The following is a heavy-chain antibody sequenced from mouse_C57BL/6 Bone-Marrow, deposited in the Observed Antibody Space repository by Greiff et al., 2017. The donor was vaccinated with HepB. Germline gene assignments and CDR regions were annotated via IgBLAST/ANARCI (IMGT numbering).Heavy chain of an antibody. J-gene: IGHJ1*03. CDR2: ISSGSSTI. CDR3: ARGYYGSSPYWYCDV. V-gene: IGHV5-17*01. CDR1: GFTFSDYG. D-gene: IGHD1-1*01. Sequence: EVQLVESGGGLVKPGGSLKLSCAASGFTFSDYGMHWVRQAPEKGLEGVAYISSGSSTIYYADTVKGRFTISRDNAKNTLVLQMTSLRSEDTAMYYCARGYYGSSPYWYCDVWGTGTTVTVSS.